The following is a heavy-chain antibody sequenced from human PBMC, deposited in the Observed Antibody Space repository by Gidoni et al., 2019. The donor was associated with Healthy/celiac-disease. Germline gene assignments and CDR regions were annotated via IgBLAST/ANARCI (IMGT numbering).Heavy chain of an antibody. CDR3: ARLGYYDSSGYPDY. J-gene: IGHJ4*02. D-gene: IGHD3-22*01. CDR1: GGSISSSSYY. V-gene: IGHV4-39*01. CDR2: IYYSGST. Sequence: QLQLQESGPGLVKPSETLSLTCTVSGGSISSSSYYWGWIRQPPGKGLEWIGSIYYSGSTYYNPSIKSRVTISVDTSKNQFSLKLSSVTAADTAVYYCARLGYYDSSGYPDYWGQGTLVTVSS.